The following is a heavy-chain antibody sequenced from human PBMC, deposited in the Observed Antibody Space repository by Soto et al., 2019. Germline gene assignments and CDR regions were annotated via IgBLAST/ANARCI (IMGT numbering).Heavy chain of an antibody. CDR3: ARVYEGYSYGPFFDY. CDR1: GYTFTGYY. V-gene: IGHV1-2*04. Sequence: ASVKVSCKASGYTFTGYYMHWVRQAPGQGLEWMGWINPNSGGTNYAQKFQGWVTMTRDTSISTAYMELRSLRSDDTAVYYCARVYEGYSYGPFFDYWGQGTLVNVSS. CDR2: INPNSGGT. D-gene: IGHD5-18*01. J-gene: IGHJ4*02.